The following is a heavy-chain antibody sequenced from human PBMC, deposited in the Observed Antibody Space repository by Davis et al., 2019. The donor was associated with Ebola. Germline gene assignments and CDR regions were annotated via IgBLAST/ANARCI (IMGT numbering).Heavy chain of an antibody. CDR1: GAPISDYY. Sequence: GSLRLSCTVPGAPISDYYWSWIRQSPGKGLEWIGNIFYSGSSSYSGSTNYHSSLKSRIFISVDTSKIQFSLKLNSVTAADTAVYYCARDSSGSPYSGLDVWGQGTTVTVSS. CDR3: ARDSSGSPYSGLDV. V-gene: IGHV4-59*12. J-gene: IGHJ6*02. D-gene: IGHD6-25*01. CDR2: IFYSGSSSYSGST.